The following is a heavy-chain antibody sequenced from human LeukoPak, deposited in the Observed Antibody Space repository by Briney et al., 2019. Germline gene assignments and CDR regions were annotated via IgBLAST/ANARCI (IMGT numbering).Heavy chain of an antibody. CDR2: IYYSGST. CDR1: GGSIDSSSYY. V-gene: IGHV4-39*01. Sequence: SSETLSLTCTVSGGSIDSSSYYWGWIRQPPGKGLEWIGSIYYSGSTYYNPSLKSRVTISVDTSKNQFSLKLRSVTAADTAVYYCSSSDYVYYFDYWGQGTLVTVSS. D-gene: IGHD4/OR15-4a*01. J-gene: IGHJ4*02. CDR3: SSSDYVYYFDY.